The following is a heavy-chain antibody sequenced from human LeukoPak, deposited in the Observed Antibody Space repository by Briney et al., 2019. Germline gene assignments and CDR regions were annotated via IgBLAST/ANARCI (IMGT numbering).Heavy chain of an antibody. D-gene: IGHD6-13*01. CDR1: RGSIRTADYY. V-gene: IGHV4-39*01. Sequence: KASETLSLTCTVARGSIRTADYYWAWAREPPGGGLEWLGSIYFSGTPYFNPPLKSRVTVSIDTSKNQFSLKVTSVNASDTAVYFCARTSSWYAGAWFDSWGQGTLVTVSS. CDR2: IYFSGTP. CDR3: ARTSSWYAGAWFDS. J-gene: IGHJ5*01.